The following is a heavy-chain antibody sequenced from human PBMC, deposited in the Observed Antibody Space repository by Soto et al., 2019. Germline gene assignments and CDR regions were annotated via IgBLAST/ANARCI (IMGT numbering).Heavy chain of an antibody. CDR2: INSDGSFT. Sequence: PGGSLRLSCVASGFTFSSSWMHWVRQAPGKGLVWVSGINSDGSFTRYADSVKGRFTISRDNAKNTLYLHMNSLRVEDTAVYYCARVDGGGSCTWGQGTLVTVSS. V-gene: IGHV3-74*01. J-gene: IGHJ5*02. CDR1: GFTFSSSW. D-gene: IGHD2-15*01. CDR3: ARVDGGGSCT.